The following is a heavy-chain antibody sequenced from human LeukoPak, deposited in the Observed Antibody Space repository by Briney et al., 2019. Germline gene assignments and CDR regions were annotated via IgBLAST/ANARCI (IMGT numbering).Heavy chain of an antibody. J-gene: IGHJ4*02. V-gene: IGHV1-46*01. CDR1: GYTFTIYY. CDR3: ARDLTRGIAVAGHSDY. CDR2: INPSGGSA. D-gene: IGHD6-19*01. Sequence: ASVKVSSKASGYTFTIYYMHWVRQAPGQRLEWMGIINPSGGSASYAQKFQGRVTMTRDMSTSTVYMELSSLRSEDTAVYYCARDLTRGIAVAGHSDYWGQGTLVTVSS.